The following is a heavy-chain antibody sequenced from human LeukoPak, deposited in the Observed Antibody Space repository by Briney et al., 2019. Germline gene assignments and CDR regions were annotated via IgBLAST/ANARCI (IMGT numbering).Heavy chain of an antibody. D-gene: IGHD3-10*01. Sequence: PSETLSLTCTVSGGSISRDYWGWIRQPPGKGLEWIGYIYYTGSTNYNPSLRSRVTMSVDTSKNQFSLNLHSVTAADTAVYYCARGHLLWFGELWGQGTLATVSS. CDR3: ARGHLLWFGEL. CDR2: IYYTGST. V-gene: IGHV4-59*08. CDR1: GGSISRDY. J-gene: IGHJ4*02.